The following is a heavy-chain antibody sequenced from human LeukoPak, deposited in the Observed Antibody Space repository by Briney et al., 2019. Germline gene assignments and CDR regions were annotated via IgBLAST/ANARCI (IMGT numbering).Heavy chain of an antibody. V-gene: IGHV3-23*01. CDR2: ISGSGGST. CDR1: GFTFSSYA. D-gene: IGHD3-10*01. CDR3: AGRVGSGSYHDY. Sequence: GGSLRLSCAASGFTFSSYAMSWVRQAPGKGLEWVSAISGSGGSTYYADSVKGRFTISRDNSKNTLYLQMNSLRAEDTAVYYCAGRVGSGSYHDYWGQGTLVTVSS. J-gene: IGHJ4*02.